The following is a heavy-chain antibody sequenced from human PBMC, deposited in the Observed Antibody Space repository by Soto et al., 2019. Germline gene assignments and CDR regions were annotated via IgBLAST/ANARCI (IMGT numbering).Heavy chain of an antibody. CDR2: IYSGGNS. CDR1: GLTVAINS. Sequence: GASLRLSCEASGLTVAINSFIWVRQAPGKGLEWVSVIYSGGNSYYADSARGRFSVSRDSSKNTLYLQISSLRAGDTAMYYCATSLSPVAGRPLHNWGQGTLVTVSS. D-gene: IGHD6-19*01. V-gene: IGHV3-53*01. J-gene: IGHJ4*02. CDR3: ATSLSPVAGRPLHN.